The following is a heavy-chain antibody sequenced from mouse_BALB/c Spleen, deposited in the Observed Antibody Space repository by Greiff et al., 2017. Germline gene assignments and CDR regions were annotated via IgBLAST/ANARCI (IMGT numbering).Heavy chain of an antibody. CDR1: GYSITSGYY. CDR3: ARDIDYYYYAMDY. V-gene: IGHV3-6*02. J-gene: IGHJ4*01. D-gene: IGHD1-1*01. Sequence: DVQLQESGPGLVKPSQSLSLTCSVTGYSITSGYYWNWIRQFPGNKLEWMGYISYDGSNNYNPSLKNRISITRDTSKNQFFLKLNSVTTEDTATYYCARDIDYYYYAMDYWGQGTSVTVSS. CDR2: ISYDGSN.